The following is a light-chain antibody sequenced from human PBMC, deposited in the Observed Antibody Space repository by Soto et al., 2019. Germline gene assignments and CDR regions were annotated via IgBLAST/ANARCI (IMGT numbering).Light chain of an antibody. CDR3: QQYNSYFQT. Sequence: QLTQSPSSLSASVVDRGTITFLASQVISRWLAWYQQKPGKAPKLLIYDASTLESGVPSRFSGSGSGTDFTLSISSMQPDDSATYYCQQYNSYFQTFGRGTKVDIK. CDR1: QVISRW. V-gene: IGKV1-5*01. CDR2: DAS. J-gene: IGKJ1*01.